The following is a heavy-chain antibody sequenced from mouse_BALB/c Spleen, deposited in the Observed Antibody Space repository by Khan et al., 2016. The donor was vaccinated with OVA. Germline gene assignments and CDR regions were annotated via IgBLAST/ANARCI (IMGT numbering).Heavy chain of an antibody. CDR1: GFSLTDYA. J-gene: IGHJ4*01. CDR2: IGVSGSK. Sequence: QVQLKQSGPGLVAPSQSLSITCTVSGFSLTDYAVSWIRQPPGKGLEWLGVIGVSGSKYYNSVLKPRLSISKDNSKSQVFLKMNSLQTDDTAMYFCARDPPYYSMDYWGQGTSVTVSS. CDR3: ARDPPYYSMDY. V-gene: IGHV2-6-5*01.